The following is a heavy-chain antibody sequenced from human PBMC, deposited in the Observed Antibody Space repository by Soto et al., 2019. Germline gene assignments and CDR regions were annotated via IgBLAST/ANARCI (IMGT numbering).Heavy chain of an antibody. D-gene: IGHD2-2*02. CDR3: ANDRVYTLEMAYFDY. V-gene: IGHV3-30*18. J-gene: IGHJ4*02. CDR1: GFTFSSYG. CDR2: ISYDGSNK. Sequence: QVQLVESGGGVVQPGRSLRLSCAASGFTFSSYGMHWVRQAPGKGLEWVAVISYDGSNKYYADSVKGRFTISRDNSKNTRYLQMNVLRAEDTDVYYCANDRVYTLEMAYFDYWGQGTLVTVSS.